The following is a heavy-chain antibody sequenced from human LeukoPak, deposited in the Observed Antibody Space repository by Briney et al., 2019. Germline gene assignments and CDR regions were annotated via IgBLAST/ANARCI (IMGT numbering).Heavy chain of an antibody. D-gene: IGHD1-26*01. CDR1: GFTFSSYA. CDR2: ISGSGGST. Sequence: PGGSLRPSCAASGFTFSSYAMSWVRQAPGKGLEWVSAISGSGGSTYYADSVKGRFTISRDNAKNSLYLQMNSLRAEDTAVYYCARDGGSYSHDAFDIWGQGTMVTVSS. J-gene: IGHJ3*02. CDR3: ARDGGSYSHDAFDI. V-gene: IGHV3-23*01.